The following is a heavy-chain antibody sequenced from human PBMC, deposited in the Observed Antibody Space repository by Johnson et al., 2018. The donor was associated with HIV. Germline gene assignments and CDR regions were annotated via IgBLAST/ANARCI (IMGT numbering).Heavy chain of an antibody. D-gene: IGHD5-24*01. CDR3: ARDHSRDEAFDI. Sequence: MLLVESGGGLVQPGRSLRLSCAASGFTVSSNYMSWVRQAPGKGLEWVSVIYSGGSTYYADSVKGRFTISRDNSKNTLYLQMNSLRAEDTAVYYCARDHSRDEAFDIWGQGTMVTVSS. CDR2: IYSGGST. J-gene: IGHJ3*02. CDR1: GFTVSSNY. V-gene: IGHV3-66*01.